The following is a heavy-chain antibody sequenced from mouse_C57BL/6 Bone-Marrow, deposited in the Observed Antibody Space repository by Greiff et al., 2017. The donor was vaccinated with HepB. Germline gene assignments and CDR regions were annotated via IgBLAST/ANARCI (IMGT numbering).Heavy chain of an antibody. D-gene: IGHD1-1*01. V-gene: IGHV1-50*01. CDR2: IDPSDSYT. CDR1: GYTFTSYW. J-gene: IGHJ1*03. Sequence: QVQLQQPGAELVKPGASVKLSCKASGYTFTSYWMQWVKQRPGQGLEWIGEIDPSDSYTNYNQKFKGKATLTVDTSSRTAYMQLSSLTSEDSAVYYCAREDYGSSYPHVWGTGTTVTVSS. CDR3: AREDYGSSYPHV.